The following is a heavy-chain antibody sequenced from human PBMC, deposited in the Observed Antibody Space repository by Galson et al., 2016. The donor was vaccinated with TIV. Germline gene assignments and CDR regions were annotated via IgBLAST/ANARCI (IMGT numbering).Heavy chain of an antibody. CDR3: ARDSSGWSFDY. CDR2: IKEDGTEK. V-gene: IGHV3-7*01. Sequence: SLRLSCAASGFSFSDNYMSWIRQAPGKGLEWVASIKEDGTEKYYVDSVKGRFTISRDNNAKNSLYLQMNSLRDEDTAVYYCARDSSGWSFDYWGQGTLVTVSS. D-gene: IGHD6-19*01. J-gene: IGHJ4*02. CDR1: GFSFSDNY.